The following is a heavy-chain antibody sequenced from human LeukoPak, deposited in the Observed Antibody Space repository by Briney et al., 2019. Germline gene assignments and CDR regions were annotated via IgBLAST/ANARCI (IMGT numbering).Heavy chain of an antibody. J-gene: IGHJ4*02. CDR2: ISAYNGNT. CDR1: GYTFTNYG. Sequence: GASVKVSCKASGYTFTNYGISWLRQAPGQGLEWMGWISAYNGNTDYAQKFQGRVNMTIDTSTSTAYMELRSLISYDTAVYYCARDRSTSSLWGQGTLVTVSS. V-gene: IGHV1-18*01. CDR3: ARDRSTSSL. D-gene: IGHD6-6*01.